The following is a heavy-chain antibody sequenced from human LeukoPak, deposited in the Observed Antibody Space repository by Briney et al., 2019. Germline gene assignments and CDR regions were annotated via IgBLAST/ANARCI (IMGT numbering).Heavy chain of an antibody. J-gene: IGHJ2*01. CDR2: VGDTGRAK. Sequence: LTGRSLRLSCAASGFTFSRHGMHWVRQAPGKGLEWVAVVGDTGRAKYYADSVEGRFTASRDNSKNTLYLEMNSLRYDDTALYYCAREAAWGNWYFDLWGRGTLVTVSS. D-gene: IGHD3-16*01. CDR1: GFTFSRHG. V-gene: IGHV3-30*03. CDR3: AREAAWGNWYFDL.